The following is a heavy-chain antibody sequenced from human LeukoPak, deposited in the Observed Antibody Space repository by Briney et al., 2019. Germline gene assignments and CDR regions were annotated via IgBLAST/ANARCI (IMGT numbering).Heavy chain of an antibody. Sequence: ETLSLTCTVSGGSISSHYWSWIRQPPGTGLEWIGYIYYSGSTNYNPSLKSRVTISVDTSKNQFSLKLSSVTAADTAVYYCARAIVGATTRAFDIWGQGTMVTVSS. CDR2: IYYSGST. CDR3: ARAIVGATTRAFDI. V-gene: IGHV4-59*11. J-gene: IGHJ3*02. D-gene: IGHD1-26*01. CDR1: GGSISSHY.